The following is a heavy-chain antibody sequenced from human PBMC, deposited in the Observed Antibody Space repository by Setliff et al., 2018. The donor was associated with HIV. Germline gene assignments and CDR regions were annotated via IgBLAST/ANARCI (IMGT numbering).Heavy chain of an antibody. J-gene: IGHJ6*03. D-gene: IGHD6-19*01. CDR2: IIPMSGVP. CDR1: GGNFRRYG. CDR3: ARNPEMAALNYFYYYMDV. V-gene: IGHV1-69*10. Sequence: SVKVSCKASGGNFRRYGISWVRQAPGQGLEWMGGIIPMSGVPKYTQKFQGRVTITADKSTSTAYMELSSLRSEDTAVYYCARNPEMAALNYFYYYMDVWGKGTTVTVSS.